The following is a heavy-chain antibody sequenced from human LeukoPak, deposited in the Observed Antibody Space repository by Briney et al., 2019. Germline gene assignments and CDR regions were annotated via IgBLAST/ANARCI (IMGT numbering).Heavy chain of an antibody. Sequence: QPGGSLRLSCAASGFPFSSFAGSWVRQAPGKGLEWVSCIGNSGATYYAGSVKGRFTISRDNSKNTLYLQLNSLSVADTAVYYCAKMGGHPREAYFFDYWGQGALVTVSS. CDR3: AKMGGHPREAYFFDY. CDR1: GFPFSSFA. CDR2: IGNSGAT. J-gene: IGHJ4*02. V-gene: IGHV3-23*01. D-gene: IGHD3-16*01.